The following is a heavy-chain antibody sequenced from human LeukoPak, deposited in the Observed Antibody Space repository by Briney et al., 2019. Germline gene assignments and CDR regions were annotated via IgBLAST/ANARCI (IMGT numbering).Heavy chain of an antibody. V-gene: IGHV3-23*01. J-gene: IGHJ4*02. CDR1: GFTFSRYA. CDR2: VSGSDGST. D-gene: IGHD1-26*01. CDR3: ANFVVGATGYFDY. Sequence: GGSLRLSCAASGFTFSRYAMSWVRQAPGKGLEWVSAVSGSDGSTFYADSVKGRFTISRDNSKNTLYLQMNSLRAEDTAVYYCANFVVGATGYFDYWGQGTLVTVSS.